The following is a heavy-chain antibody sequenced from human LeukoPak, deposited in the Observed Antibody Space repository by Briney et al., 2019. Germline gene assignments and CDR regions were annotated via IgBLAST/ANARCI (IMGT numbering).Heavy chain of an antibody. D-gene: IGHD3-16*01. CDR2: IYSDGTTT. CDR3: SREQHGGRYSDY. J-gene: IGHJ4*02. V-gene: IGHV3-74*01. CDR1: GSTFSSYR. Sequence: GGSLRLSCAVSGSTFSSYRIHWVRQAPGKGLEWVSRIYSDGTTTSYADSVKGRFTISRDNAKNTLYLQMNSLRAEDTAVYYCSREQHGGRYSDYWGQGTLVTVSS.